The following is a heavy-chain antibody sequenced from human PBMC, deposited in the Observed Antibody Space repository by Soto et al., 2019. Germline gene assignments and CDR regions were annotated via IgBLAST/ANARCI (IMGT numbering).Heavy chain of an antibody. CDR3: ARESRGYSYGQYYFDY. D-gene: IGHD5-18*01. CDR1: GFTFSTHT. V-gene: IGHV3-48*04. CDR2: ISSGGSTI. Sequence: GGSLRLSCAASGFTFSTHTMNWVRQAPGKGLEWVSSISSGGSTIYYADSVKGRFTISRDNAKNSLYLDMNSLRAEDTAVYYCARESRGYSYGQYYFDYWGQGTLVTVSS. J-gene: IGHJ4*02.